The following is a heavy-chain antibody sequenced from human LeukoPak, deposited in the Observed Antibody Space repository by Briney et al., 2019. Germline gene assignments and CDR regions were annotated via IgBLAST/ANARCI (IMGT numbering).Heavy chain of an antibody. CDR1: GGSISSQY. CDR2: IYYTGRT. CDR3: ARVSSYFDP. J-gene: IGHJ5*02. D-gene: IGHD2/OR15-2a*01. Sequence: SETLSLTCSVSGGSISSQYWSWIRQPPGKGLEWIGHIYYTGRTNYNPSLKSRVTISVDTSNNQFSLNLRYVTAADTAVYYCARVSSYFDPWGQGTLVTVSS. V-gene: IGHV4-59*11.